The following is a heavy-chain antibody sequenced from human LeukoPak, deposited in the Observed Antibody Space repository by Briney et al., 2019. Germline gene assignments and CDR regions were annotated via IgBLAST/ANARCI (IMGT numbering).Heavy chain of an antibody. Sequence: SETLSLTCAVYGGSFSGYYWSWIRQPPGKGLEWIGEINHSGSTNYNPSLKSRVTISVDTSKNQFSLKLGSVTAADTAVYYCARGRSGWYAYYYYYGMDVWGQGTTVTVSS. CDR3: ARGRSGWYAYYYYYGMDV. CDR1: GGSFSGYY. V-gene: IGHV4-34*01. D-gene: IGHD6-19*01. J-gene: IGHJ6*02. CDR2: INHSGST.